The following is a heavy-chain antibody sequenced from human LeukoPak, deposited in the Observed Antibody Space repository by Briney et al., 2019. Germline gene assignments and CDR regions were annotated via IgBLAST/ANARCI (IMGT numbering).Heavy chain of an antibody. CDR2: IYYSGST. CDR3: ARDPGESGDWYFDL. D-gene: IGHD1-26*01. V-gene: IGHV4-30-4*01. Sequence: SETLSLTCTVSGGSISSGDYYWSWIRQPPGKGLEWIGYIYYSGSTYYNPSLESRVTISVDTSKNQFSLKLSSVTAADTAVYYCARDPGESGDWYFDLWGRGTLVTVSS. J-gene: IGHJ2*01. CDR1: GGSISSGDYY.